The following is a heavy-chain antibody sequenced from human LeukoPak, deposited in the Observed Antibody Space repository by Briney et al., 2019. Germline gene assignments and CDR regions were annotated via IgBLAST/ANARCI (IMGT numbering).Heavy chain of an antibody. Sequence: ASVKVSCKASGYTFTSYYMHWVRQAPGQGLEWMGIINPSGGSTSYAQKFQGRVTMTRNTSISTAYMELSSLRSEDTAVYYCARGDTAMVDFDYWGQGTLVTVSS. CDR3: ARGDTAMVDFDY. J-gene: IGHJ4*02. D-gene: IGHD5-18*01. V-gene: IGHV1-46*01. CDR1: GYTFTSYY. CDR2: INPSGGST.